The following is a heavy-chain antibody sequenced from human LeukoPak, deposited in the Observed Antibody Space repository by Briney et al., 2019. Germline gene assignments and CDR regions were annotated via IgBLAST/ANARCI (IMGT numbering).Heavy chain of an antibody. J-gene: IGHJ1*01. D-gene: IGHD2-8*01. CDR3: ARNGFRFLVAEYFQH. V-gene: IGHV4-34*01. CDR2: INHSGST. CDR1: GGSFSGYY. Sequence: PSETLSLTCAVYGGSFSGYYWSWIRPPPGKGLEWIGEINHSGSTNYNPSLKSRVTISVDTSKNQFSLKLSSGTAADTAVYYCARNGFRFLVAEYFQHWGQGTLVTVSS.